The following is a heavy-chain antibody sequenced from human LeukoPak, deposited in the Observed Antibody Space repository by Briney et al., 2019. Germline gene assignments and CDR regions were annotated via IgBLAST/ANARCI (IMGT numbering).Heavy chain of an antibody. D-gene: IGHD1-1*01. CDR2: IRHDESNK. CDR1: GFTFSNYG. V-gene: IGHV3-30*02. J-gene: IGHJ4*02. Sequence: GGSLRLSCLTSGFTFSNYGMHWVRQAPGKGLEWVAFIRHDESNKYYADSVKGRFTISRDNSNNTLYLQMNSLRSDDTAVYYCAGGRRGDYWGQGTLVTVSS. CDR3: AGGRRGDY.